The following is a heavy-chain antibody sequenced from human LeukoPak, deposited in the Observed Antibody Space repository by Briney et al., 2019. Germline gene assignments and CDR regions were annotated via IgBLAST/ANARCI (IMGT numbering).Heavy chain of an antibody. Sequence: GGSLRLSCAASGFTFSSYWMSWVRQAPGKGLEWVANIKQDGSEKYYVDSVKGRFTISRDNAKNSLYLQMNSLRAEDTAVYYCARDIMSGFLEWPRLDYWGQGTLVTVSS. D-gene: IGHD3-3*01. V-gene: IGHV3-7*01. CDR2: IKQDGSEK. CDR1: GFTFSSYW. CDR3: ARDIMSGFLEWPRLDY. J-gene: IGHJ4*02.